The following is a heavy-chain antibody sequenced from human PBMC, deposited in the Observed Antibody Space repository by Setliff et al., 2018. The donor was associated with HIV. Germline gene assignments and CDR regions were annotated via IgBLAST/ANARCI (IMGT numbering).Heavy chain of an antibody. Sequence: PSGTLSLTCAVSGYSISSGCYRGWIRQPPGKGLEWIGSRYHTGSTYYSPSLNSRFTISVDTSKNQFSLKLRSVTAPDTAVYYCARPPLYNDYDWRSYYFGYWGQGSLVTVSS. V-gene: IGHV4-38-2*01. D-gene: IGHD5-12*01. CDR3: ARPPLYNDYDWRSYYFGY. CDR2: RYHTGST. CDR1: GYSISSGCY. J-gene: IGHJ4*02.